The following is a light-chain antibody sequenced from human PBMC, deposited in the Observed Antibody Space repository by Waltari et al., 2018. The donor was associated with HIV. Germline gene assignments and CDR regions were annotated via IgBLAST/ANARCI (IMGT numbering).Light chain of an antibody. V-gene: IGLV1-47*01. J-gene: IGLJ1*01. CDR2: RNN. CDR3: AAWDDSLSGYV. Sequence: QSVLTQPPSASGTPGQRVTISCSGSSSSIGSNYVYWYQQLPGTAPKLLIYRNNQLPSGVPDRFSGSKSGTSASLAISGLRSEDEADYYCAAWDDSLSGYVFGTGTKVTVL. CDR1: SSSIGSNY.